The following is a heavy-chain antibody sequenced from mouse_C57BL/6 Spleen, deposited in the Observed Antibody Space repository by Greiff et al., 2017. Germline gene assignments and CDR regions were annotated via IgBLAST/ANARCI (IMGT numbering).Heavy chain of an antibody. CDR1: GYTFTSYW. D-gene: IGHD3-2*02. CDR3: ARGDSAVDDAMDD. CDR2: IDPSDSYT. V-gene: IGHV1-69*01. Sequence: VQLHQSGAELVMPGASVKLSCKASGYTFTSYWMHWVKQRPGQGLEWIGEIDPSDSYTNYNQKFKGTSTLTVDKSSSTAYMQLSSLTSEDSAVYYCARGDSAVDDAMDDWGQGTSVTVSS. J-gene: IGHJ4*01.